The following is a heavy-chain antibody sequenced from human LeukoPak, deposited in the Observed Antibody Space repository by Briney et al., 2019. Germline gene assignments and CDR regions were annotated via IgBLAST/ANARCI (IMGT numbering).Heavy chain of an antibody. V-gene: IGHV3-7*01. J-gene: IGHJ4*02. Sequence: GGSLRLSCGASEFSISSYKISWVRQAPGKGLEWVAHIEESGSQEYNVGSVKGRFTVSRDNAQNSVYLQMNSLGVEDTAVYYCATKDGYNFDYWGQGTLVTVSS. CDR1: EFSISSYK. CDR2: IEESGSQE. D-gene: IGHD5-24*01. CDR3: ATKDGYNFDY.